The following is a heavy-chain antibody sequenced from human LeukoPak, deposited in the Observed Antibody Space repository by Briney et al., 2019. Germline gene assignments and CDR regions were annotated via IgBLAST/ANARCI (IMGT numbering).Heavy chain of an antibody. Sequence: GGSLRLSCAASGFTFSDSYMSWIRQAPGKGLEWVSYISSDGSTIYYADSVKGRFTISRDNAKNALFLQVNSLRPEDTAVYYCARGEFAWIQGSYGMNVWGQGTTVTVSS. D-gene: IGHD5-18*01. J-gene: IGHJ6*02. V-gene: IGHV3-11*04. CDR1: GFTFSDSY. CDR2: ISSDGSTI. CDR3: ARGEFAWIQGSYGMNV.